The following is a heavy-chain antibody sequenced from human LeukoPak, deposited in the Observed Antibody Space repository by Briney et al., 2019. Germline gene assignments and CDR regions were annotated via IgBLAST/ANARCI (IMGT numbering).Heavy chain of an antibody. D-gene: IGHD4-17*01. J-gene: IGHJ4*02. CDR3: ARTIGLNYGDYVFDY. CDR2: IIPIFGTA. CDR1: GGTFSSYA. V-gene: IGHV1-69*13. Sequence: SVKVSCKASGGTFSSYAISWVRQAPGQGLEWMGGIIPIFGTANYAQKFQGRVTITADESTSTAYMELSSLRSEDTAVYYCARTIGLNYGDYVFDYWGQGTLVTVSS.